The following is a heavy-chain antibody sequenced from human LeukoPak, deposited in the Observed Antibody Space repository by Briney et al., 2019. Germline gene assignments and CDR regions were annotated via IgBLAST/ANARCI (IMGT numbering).Heavy chain of an antibody. D-gene: IGHD2-2*01. V-gene: IGHV3-7*03. CDR1: GFIFRTYG. J-gene: IGHJ4*02. CDR2: INKRGSEK. CDR3: ARLVVPPGNRGWYYEH. Sequence: GGSLRLSCAASGFIFRTYGLAWVPQVPGGGPDGVANINKRGSEKYYVDSVRGRFTISRDNAKNSLDLQMNSLRVEDTAIYYCARLVVPPGNRGWYYEHWGQGTLVTVSS.